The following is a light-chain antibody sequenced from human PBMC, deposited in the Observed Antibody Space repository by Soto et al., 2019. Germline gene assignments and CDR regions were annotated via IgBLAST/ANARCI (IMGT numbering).Light chain of an antibody. CDR1: QSISSW. Sequence: DIQMTQSPSTLSASVGDRVTITCRASQSISSWLAWYQQRPGKAPKLLIYDASSLESGVPSRFSGSGSGTEFTLTISSLQPDDFATYYVQQYNSYSYTFGQGTKVDIK. V-gene: IGKV1-5*01. CDR2: DAS. J-gene: IGKJ2*01. CDR3: QQYNSYSYT.